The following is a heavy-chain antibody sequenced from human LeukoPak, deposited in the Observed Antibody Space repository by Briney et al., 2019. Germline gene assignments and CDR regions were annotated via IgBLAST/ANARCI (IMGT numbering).Heavy chain of an antibody. D-gene: IGHD3-10*01. V-gene: IGHV3-30*02. CDR1: GFTFSNYG. CDR2: IRYDGSNK. J-gene: IGHJ4*02. Sequence: PGGSLRLSRAASGFTFSNYGMHWVRQAPGKGLEWVAFIRYDGSNKYYADSVKGRFTISRDNSKNTLYLQMNSLRAEDTAVYYCAKDPGAHYYGSGSYRRGSYFDYWGQGTLVTASS. CDR3: AKDPGAHYYGSGSYRRGSYFDY.